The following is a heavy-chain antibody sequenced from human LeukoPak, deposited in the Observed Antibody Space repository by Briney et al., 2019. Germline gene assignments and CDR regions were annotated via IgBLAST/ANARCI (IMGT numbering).Heavy chain of an antibody. V-gene: IGHV3-30*18. J-gene: IGHJ6*02. Sequence: GGSLRLSCAASGFTFSSYGMHWVRQAPGKGLEWVAVISYDGSNKYYADSVKGRFTISRDNSKNTLYLQMNSLRAEDTAVYYCAKGILWFGEGYYYGMDVWGQGTTVTVSS. CDR1: GFTFSSYG. CDR3: AKGILWFGEGYYYGMDV. CDR2: ISYDGSNK. D-gene: IGHD3-10*01.